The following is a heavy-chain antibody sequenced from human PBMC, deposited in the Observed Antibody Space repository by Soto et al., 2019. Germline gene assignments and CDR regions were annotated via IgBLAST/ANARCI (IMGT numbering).Heavy chain of an antibody. V-gene: IGHV4-59*12. J-gene: IGHJ6*02. CDR3: ARVLTMENYYYYGMDV. Sequence: PSETVSLTCTVSGASISRYYWSWIRQCPGKGLEWIGYLYNTGSTIYNPSLKSRVTISVDTSKNQFSLKTSSVTAADTAVYYCARVLTMENYYYYGMDVWGQGTTVTVSS. CDR2: LYNTGST. CDR1: GASISRYY. D-gene: IGHD3-9*01.